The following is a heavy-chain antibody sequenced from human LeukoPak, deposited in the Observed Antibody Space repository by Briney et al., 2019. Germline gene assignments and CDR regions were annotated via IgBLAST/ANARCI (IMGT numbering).Heavy chain of an antibody. CDR1: GFTFSSYG. D-gene: IGHD2-21*01. CDR3: AKDGMAYCGGDCYSEDYYYYMDV. V-gene: IGHV3-30*02. CDR2: IWYGGSNE. Sequence: PGGSLRLSCAASGFTFSSYGMHWVRQAPGKGLEWVAVIWYGGSNEYYADSVKGRFTISRDNSKNTLYLQMNSLRAEDTAVYYCAKDGMAYCGGDCYSEDYYYYMDVWGKGTTVTVSS. J-gene: IGHJ6*03.